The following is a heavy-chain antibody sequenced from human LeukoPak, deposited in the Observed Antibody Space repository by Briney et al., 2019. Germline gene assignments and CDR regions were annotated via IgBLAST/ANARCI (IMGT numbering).Heavy chain of an antibody. Sequence: SVKVSCKASGGTFSSYAISWVRQAPGQGLEWMGRIIPILGIANYAQKFQGKVTITADKSTSTAYMELSSLRSEDTAVYYCARGKVRGSYFDYHSEYFQHSGQGTLVTVSS. CDR2: IIPILGIA. CDR1: GGTFSSYA. CDR3: ARGKVRGSYFDYHSEYFQH. V-gene: IGHV1-69*04. D-gene: IGHD1-26*01. J-gene: IGHJ1*01.